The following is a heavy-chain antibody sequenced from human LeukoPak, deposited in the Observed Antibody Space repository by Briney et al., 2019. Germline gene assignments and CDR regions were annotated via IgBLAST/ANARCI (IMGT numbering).Heavy chain of an antibody. Sequence: GGSLRLSCAASEFTFSSYWMHWVRQAPGKGLVWVSRINSDGSTTNYADSVKGRFTISRDNAKNTLYLQMNSLRAEDTAVYYCARRSSGSPPYYFDYWGQGTLVTVSS. J-gene: IGHJ4*02. CDR3: ARRSSGSPPYYFDY. V-gene: IGHV3-74*01. CDR1: EFTFSSYW. CDR2: INSDGSTT. D-gene: IGHD1-26*01.